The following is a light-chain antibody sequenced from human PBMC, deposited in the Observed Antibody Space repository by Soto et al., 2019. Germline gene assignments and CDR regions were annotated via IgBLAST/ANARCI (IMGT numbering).Light chain of an antibody. CDR1: QSLLHSNGYNC. CDR2: MGS. J-gene: IGKJ4*01. V-gene: IGKV2-28*01. Sequence: EIVMTQSPLSLSVTPGEPASISCRSSQSLLHSNGYNCLDWYLQKPGQSPQLLIQMGSSRAPGVHDRFSGSGSGTDFPLKISRVEADDVGVYYCMQALPPPPTFGGGTKVEIK. CDR3: MQALPPPPT.